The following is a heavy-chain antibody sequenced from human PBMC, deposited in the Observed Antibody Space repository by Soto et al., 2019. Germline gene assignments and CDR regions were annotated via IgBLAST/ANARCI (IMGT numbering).Heavy chain of an antibody. D-gene: IGHD2-15*01. CDR1: GGTFSSYT. J-gene: IGHJ4*02. Sequence: QVQLVQSGAEVKKPGSSVKVSCKASGGTFSSYTISWVRQAPGQGLEWMGRIIPILGIANYAQKFQGRVTITADKSTSTADMELSSLRSEDTAVYYCASARPSGGVVVVAATAFDYWGQGTLVTVSS. V-gene: IGHV1-69*02. CDR2: IIPILGIA. CDR3: ASARPSGGVVVVAATAFDY.